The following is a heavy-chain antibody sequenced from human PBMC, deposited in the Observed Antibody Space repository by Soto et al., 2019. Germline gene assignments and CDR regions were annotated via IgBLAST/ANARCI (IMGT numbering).Heavy chain of an antibody. D-gene: IGHD3-16*02. J-gene: IGHJ5*02. CDR1: GFTFSSYS. V-gene: IGHV3-48*01. CDR3: ARMGLHLGELSRNWFDP. CDR2: ISSSSSTI. Sequence: PGGSLRLSCAASGFTFSSYSMNWVRQAPGKGLEWVSYISSSSSTIYYADSVKGRFAISRDNAKNSLYLQMNSLGAADTAVYYCARMGLHLGELSRNWFDPWGQGTLVTVSS.